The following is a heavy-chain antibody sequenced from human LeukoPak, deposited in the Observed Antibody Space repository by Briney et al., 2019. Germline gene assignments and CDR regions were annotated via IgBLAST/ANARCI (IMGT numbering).Heavy chain of an antibody. CDR3: ARSIVVVAFDY. J-gene: IGHJ4*02. CDR1: VGSTTSLY. Sequence: SETLSLTCTVSVGSTTSLYSGWIRQPPERGLGWIGYIYYIGGTTYNPSLKSRDTISVDTTKNQFALKLSSVTAAAAAVYYCARSIVVVAFDYWGQGTLVTVSS. CDR2: IYYIGGT. V-gene: IGHV4-59*01. D-gene: IGHD3-22*01.